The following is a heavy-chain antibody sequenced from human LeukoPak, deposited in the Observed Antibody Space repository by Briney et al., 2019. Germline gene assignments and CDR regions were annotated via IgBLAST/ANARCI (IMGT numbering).Heavy chain of an antibody. CDR2: IWYDGSNK. CDR1: GFTFSSYG. Sequence: GGSLRLSCAASGFTFSSYGMHWVRQAPGKGLGWVAVIWYDGSNKYYADSVKGRFTISRDNSKNTLYLQMNSLRAEDTAVYYCARDRRGFDYWGQGTLVTVSS. V-gene: IGHV3-33*01. J-gene: IGHJ4*02. CDR3: ARDRRGFDY.